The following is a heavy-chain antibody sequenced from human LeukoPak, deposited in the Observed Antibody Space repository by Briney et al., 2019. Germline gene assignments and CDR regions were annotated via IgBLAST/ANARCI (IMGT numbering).Heavy chain of an antibody. CDR3: ARDAQSSYSYYDFWSGSPADFDY. V-gene: IGHV1-18*01. Sequence: ASVKVSCKASGYTFTSYGISWVRQAPGQGLEWMGWISAYNGNTNYAQKLQGRVTMTTDTSTSTAYMELRSLRSDDTAVYYCARDAQSSYSYYDFWSGSPADFDYWGQGTVVTVSS. D-gene: IGHD3-3*01. CDR2: ISAYNGNT. J-gene: IGHJ4*02. CDR1: GYTFTSYG.